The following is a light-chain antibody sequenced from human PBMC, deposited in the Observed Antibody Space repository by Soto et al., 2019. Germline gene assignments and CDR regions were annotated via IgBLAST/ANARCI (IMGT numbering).Light chain of an antibody. Sequence: EIVVTQSPGTLSLSPGGRCTLSCMAIESVSSSYLAWYQQKPGQAPRLLIYRASSRATGIPDRFSGSGSGTDFTLTISRLAPEDFAVYYCQQYGSSPRTFGQGTKVDIK. J-gene: IGKJ1*01. V-gene: IGKV3-20*01. CDR2: RAS. CDR1: ESVSSSY. CDR3: QQYGSSPRT.